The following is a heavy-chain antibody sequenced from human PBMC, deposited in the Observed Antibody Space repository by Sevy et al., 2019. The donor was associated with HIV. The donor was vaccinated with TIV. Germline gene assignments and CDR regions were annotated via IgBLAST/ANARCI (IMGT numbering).Heavy chain of an antibody. V-gene: IGHV1-18*01. CDR1: GYTFTSYG. Sequence: ASVKVSCKASGYTFTSYGISWVRQAPGQGLEWMGWISAYNGNTNYAQKLQGRVTMTTDTSTSTAYLDLRSLRSDDTAVYYCARDQSGRYCSSTSCSYYYGMDVWGQGTTVTVSS. D-gene: IGHD2-2*01. CDR3: ARDQSGRYCSSTSCSYYYGMDV. J-gene: IGHJ6*02. CDR2: ISAYNGNT.